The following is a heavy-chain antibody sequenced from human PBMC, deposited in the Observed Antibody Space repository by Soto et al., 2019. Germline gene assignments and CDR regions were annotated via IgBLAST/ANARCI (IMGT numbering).Heavy chain of an antibody. D-gene: IGHD3-10*01. V-gene: IGHV4-59*01. CDR2: IYNSGST. Sequence: PSETMSLTCSVSGGSLRSFSWSWLRHPPGRGLEWIGYIYNSGSTNYNPSLKSRATISVDTSKNQFSLKLSSVTAADTAVYYCARSRHYYGSGSYIDWFDPWGQGTLVTVSS. CDR1: GGSLRSFS. J-gene: IGHJ5*02. CDR3: ARSRHYYGSGSYIDWFDP.